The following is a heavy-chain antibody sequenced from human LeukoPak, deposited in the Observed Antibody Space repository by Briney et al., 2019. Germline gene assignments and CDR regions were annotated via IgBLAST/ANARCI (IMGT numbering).Heavy chain of an antibody. CDR3: AKDPGYQVVYCFDY. J-gene: IGHJ4*02. Sequence: GESLKISCAASGFTFSSYSMSWVRQAPGKGLEWVSGISGSGGSTDYEDSVKGRFTISRDNSKNTLSLQMNSLRVEDTAVYYCAKDPGYQVVYCFDYWGQGTLVTVSS. D-gene: IGHD2-2*01. CDR1: GFTFSSYS. CDR2: ISGSGGST. V-gene: IGHV3-23*01.